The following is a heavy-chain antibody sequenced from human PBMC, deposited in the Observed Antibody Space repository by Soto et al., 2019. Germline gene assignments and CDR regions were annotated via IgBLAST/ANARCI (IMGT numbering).Heavy chain of an antibody. J-gene: IGHJ5*02. Sequence: QVQLVQSGAEVRKPGSSVKVSCKASGGTFSRHAISWVRQAPGQGLEWMGGIIPIFGTANYAQKFQGRVTITADESTSTAYMELSSLRSEDTAVYYCAREAAAFYDSSGYSRWFDPWGQGTLVTVSS. CDR3: AREAAAFYDSSGYSRWFDP. CDR2: IIPIFGTA. D-gene: IGHD3-22*01. CDR1: GGTFSRHA. V-gene: IGHV1-69*01.